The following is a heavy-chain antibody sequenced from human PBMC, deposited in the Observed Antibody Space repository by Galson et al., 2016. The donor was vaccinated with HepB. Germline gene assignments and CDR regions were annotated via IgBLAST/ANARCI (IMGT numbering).Heavy chain of an antibody. CDR3: ARDPYSNYGNYGMDV. V-gene: IGHV4-4*02. D-gene: IGHD4-11*01. CDR1: GGSISSSNW. J-gene: IGHJ6*02. Sequence: SETLSLTCAVSGGSISSSNWWSWVRQPPGKGLEWIGEIYDSERINYNPSLKSRVTISADKSKNHFSLKLSSVTAADTAVYYCARDPYSNYGNYGMDVWGQGTTVTVSS. CDR2: IYDSERI.